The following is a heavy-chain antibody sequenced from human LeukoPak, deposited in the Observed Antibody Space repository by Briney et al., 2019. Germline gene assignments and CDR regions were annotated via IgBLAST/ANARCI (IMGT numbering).Heavy chain of an antibody. V-gene: IGHV4-59*01. CDR3: ARERAVTTYYYFDY. Sequence: PSETLSLTCTVSGGSISSYYWSWLRQPPGEGLEGIGYIYYSGSTNYNPSLKSRVTISVDTSKTQFSLKLSSVTAADTAVYYCARERAVTTYYYFDYWGRGTLVTVSS. D-gene: IGHD4-17*01. CDR2: IYYSGST. J-gene: IGHJ4*02. CDR1: GGSISSYY.